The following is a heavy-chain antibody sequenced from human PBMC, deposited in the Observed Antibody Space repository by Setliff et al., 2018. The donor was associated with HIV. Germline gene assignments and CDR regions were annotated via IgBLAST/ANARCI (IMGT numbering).Heavy chain of an antibody. D-gene: IGHD2-15*01. CDR2: FYYSGST. CDR1: GQFISDGYY. CDR3: ARFTVVVFGAGEPSWFDP. V-gene: IGHV4-38-2*02. J-gene: IGHJ5*02. Sequence: SETLSLTCTVSGQFISDGYYWVWIRQPPGKELEWIGSFYYSGSTYYNASLKSRLAISSDTSKNQFSLNLSSVIAADTAIYFCARFTVVVFGAGEPSWFDPWGQGILVTVSS.